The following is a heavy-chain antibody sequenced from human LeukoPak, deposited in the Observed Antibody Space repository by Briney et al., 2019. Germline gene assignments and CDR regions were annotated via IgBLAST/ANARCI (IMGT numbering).Heavy chain of an antibody. CDR1: GFTFSSYE. Sequence: GGSLRLSCAASGFTFSSYEMNWVRQAPGKGLEWVSYISSSGSTIYYADSVKGRFTISRDNAKNSLYLQMNSLRAEDTAVYYCARETHCSNTSCPFDYWGQGTLVTVSS. J-gene: IGHJ4*02. D-gene: IGHD2-2*01. CDR3: ARETHCSNTSCPFDY. CDR2: ISSSGSTI. V-gene: IGHV3-48*03.